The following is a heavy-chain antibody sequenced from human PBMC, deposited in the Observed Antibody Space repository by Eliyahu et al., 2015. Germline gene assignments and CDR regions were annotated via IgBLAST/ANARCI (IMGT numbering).Heavy chain of an antibody. Sequence: EVQLVESGGGLVKPGGSLRLXCAASXFXXRNXWMXWVRQAPGXGLEWVGRIKSKTDGGTTDYAAPVKGRFTISRDDSKNTLYLQMNSLKTEDTAVYYCTTLIYGYAKIGIDYWGQGTLVTVSS. V-gene: IGHV3-15*01. CDR3: TTLIYGYAKIGIDY. D-gene: IGHD2-2*01. CDR1: XFXXRNXW. CDR2: IKSKTDGGTT. J-gene: IGHJ4*02.